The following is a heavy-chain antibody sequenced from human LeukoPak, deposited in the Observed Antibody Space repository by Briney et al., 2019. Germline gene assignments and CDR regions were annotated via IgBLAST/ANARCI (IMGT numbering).Heavy chain of an antibody. CDR1: GFIFSDYG. Sequence: GGSLRLSCAASGFIFSDYGMHWVRQAPGKGLEWVAVIWYDGNNRYYADSVKGRFTISRDNSRNTLYLQMNSLRAEDTAVYYCAREYSSSSGRAFDIWGQGTMVTVSS. CDR3: AREYSSSSGRAFDI. D-gene: IGHD6-6*01. V-gene: IGHV3-33*01. CDR2: IWYDGNNR. J-gene: IGHJ3*02.